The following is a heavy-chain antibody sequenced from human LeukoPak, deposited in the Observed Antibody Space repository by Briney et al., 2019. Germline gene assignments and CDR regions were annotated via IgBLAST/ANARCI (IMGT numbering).Heavy chain of an antibody. V-gene: IGHV4-34*01. J-gene: IGHJ3*02. CDR1: GGSFSGYY. CDR3: ARWCSGGSCYGAFDI. Sequence: PSETLSLTCAVYGGSFSGYYWSWIRQPPGKGLEWIGEINHSGSTNYNPSLKSRVTISVDTSKNQFSLKLSSVTAADTAVYYCARWCSGGSCYGAFDIWGQGTMVTVSS. CDR2: INHSGST. D-gene: IGHD2-15*01.